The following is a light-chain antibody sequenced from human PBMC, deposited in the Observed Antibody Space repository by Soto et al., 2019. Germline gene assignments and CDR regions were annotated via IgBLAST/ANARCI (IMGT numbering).Light chain of an antibody. CDR3: QEYKSYSWT. CDR1: QSISSW. Sequence: DIQMTQSPSTLSASVGDRVTITCRASQSISSWLAWYQQKPGKAPKLLIYDASSLESGVPSRVSGSGSGTEFTLTIDSLQTDDFATYYCQEYKSYSWTFGQGTKV. CDR2: DAS. V-gene: IGKV1-5*01. J-gene: IGKJ1*01.